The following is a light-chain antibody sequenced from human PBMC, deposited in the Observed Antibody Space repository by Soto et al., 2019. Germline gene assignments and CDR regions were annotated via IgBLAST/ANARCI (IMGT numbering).Light chain of an antibody. CDR2: EVV. J-gene: IGLJ1*01. Sequence: QSALTQPPSASGSPGQAVTISCTGTKNDIGVYDFVSWYQHHPGKAPRLTIYEVVQRPSGVPDRFSGSKSGNTASLTVSGLQAADEADYFCKSYAGSNTYVFGRGTKLTVL. CDR1: KNDIGVYDF. V-gene: IGLV2-8*01. CDR3: KSYAGSNTYV.